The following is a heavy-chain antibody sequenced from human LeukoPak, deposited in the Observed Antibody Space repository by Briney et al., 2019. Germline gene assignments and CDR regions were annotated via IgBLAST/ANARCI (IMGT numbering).Heavy chain of an antibody. CDR1: GGSFSGYY. V-gene: IGHV4-34*01. D-gene: IGHD1-26*01. Sequence: SETLSLTCAVYGGSFSGYYWSWIRQPPGKGLEWIGEINHSGSTNYNPSLKSRVTISVDTSKNQFSLKLSSVTAADTAVYYCAREVLGRWELLEFDYWGQGTLVTVSS. CDR3: AREVLGRWELLEFDY. CDR2: INHSGST. J-gene: IGHJ4*02.